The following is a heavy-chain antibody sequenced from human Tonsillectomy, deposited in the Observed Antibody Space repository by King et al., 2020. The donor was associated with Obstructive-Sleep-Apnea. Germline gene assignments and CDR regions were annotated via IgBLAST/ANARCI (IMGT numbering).Heavy chain of an antibody. CDR2: ISPMFETV. CDR3: ASTSGRLVTTSPYYYFGMDV. V-gene: IGHV1-69*01. D-gene: IGHD3-9*01. Sequence: QMVQSGAEVKKPGSSVKVSCRASEGIFRSYAISWVRQAPGQGLEWMGGISPMFETVNYAQKFQGRVTVTADDSTSTAYMELSGLQPEDTALYYCASTSGRLVTTSPYYYFGMDVWGQGTTVTVTS. J-gene: IGHJ6*02. CDR1: EGIFRSYA.